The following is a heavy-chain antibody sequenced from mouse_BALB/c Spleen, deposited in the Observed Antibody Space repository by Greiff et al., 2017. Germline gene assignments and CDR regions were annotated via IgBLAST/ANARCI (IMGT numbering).Heavy chain of an antibody. CDR3: ARDPFYDGYSPTWFAY. Sequence: QVQLKESGPGLVAPSQSLSITCTVSGFSLTSYGVHWVRQPPGKGLEWLGVIWAGGSTNYNSALMSRLSISKDNSKSQVFLKMNSLQTDDTAMYYCARDPFYDGYSPTWFAYWGQGTLVTVSA. CDR2: IWAGGST. V-gene: IGHV2-9*02. D-gene: IGHD2-3*01. J-gene: IGHJ3*01. CDR1: GFSLTSYG.